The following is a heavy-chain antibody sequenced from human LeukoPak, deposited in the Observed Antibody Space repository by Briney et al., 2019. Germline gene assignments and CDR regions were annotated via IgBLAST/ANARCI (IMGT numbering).Heavy chain of an antibody. CDR1: GGSISSGDLY. CDR2: IYYSGST. D-gene: IGHD6-13*01. J-gene: IGHJ4*02. V-gene: IGHV4-30-4*02. Sequence: PAETLSLTCTVSGGSISSGDLYWSCIRPPPGKGLEWFGYIYYSGSTYYNPSPKSRVTIAVDTSKNQFSLRLNSVTAADTAVYYCAMAYSSSWYYFDYWGQGTLVTVSS. CDR3: AMAYSSSWYYFDY.